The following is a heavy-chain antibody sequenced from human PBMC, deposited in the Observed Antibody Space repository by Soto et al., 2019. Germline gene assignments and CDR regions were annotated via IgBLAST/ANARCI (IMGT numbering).Heavy chain of an antibody. CDR1: GYTFTGNY. CDR3: ARVPPWGDSGSFYIQHYDS. Sequence: GPSVKFSCKASGYTFTGNYMHWVRQAPGQRLQWMGRINVGSGNTKYAQDFQGRVTFTRHTSATTTFMELSSLRSEDAAVYYCARVPPWGDSGSFYIQHYDSWGQGTLVPVSS. D-gene: IGHD3-10*01. CDR2: INVGSGNT. V-gene: IGHV1-3*01. J-gene: IGHJ4*02.